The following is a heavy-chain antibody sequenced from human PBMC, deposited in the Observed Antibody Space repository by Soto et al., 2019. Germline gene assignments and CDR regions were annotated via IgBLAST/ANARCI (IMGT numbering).Heavy chain of an antibody. J-gene: IGHJ4*02. CDR2: ISTSSSYI. D-gene: IGHD3-22*01. V-gene: IGHV3-21*06. CDR3: ARDRCSGYACYHFEL. CDR1: GFTLGSFS. Sequence: PGGSLRLSCAASGFTLGSFSMNWVRQAPGKGLEWVSSISTSSSYIYYADSVKGRFTISRDNAKNSLYLQMNSLRAEDTAVYYCARDRCSGYACYHFELSGQGTPVTVSS.